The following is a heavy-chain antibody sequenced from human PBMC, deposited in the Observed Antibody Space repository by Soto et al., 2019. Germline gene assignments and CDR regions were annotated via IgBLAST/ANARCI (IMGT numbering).Heavy chain of an antibody. CDR3: ARDRGILTGGGNFDY. D-gene: IGHD3-9*01. V-gene: IGHV1-18*01. CDR1: GYTFSSCG. Sequence: QVQLMQSGAEVKKPGASVKVSCQASGYTFSSCGISWVRQAPGQGLEWMGWISAYNGNTNYAQKFQGRVTMTTDTSTSTAYMELRSLRSDDTAVYYCARDRGILTGGGNFDYWGQGTLVTVSS. CDR2: ISAYNGNT. J-gene: IGHJ4*02.